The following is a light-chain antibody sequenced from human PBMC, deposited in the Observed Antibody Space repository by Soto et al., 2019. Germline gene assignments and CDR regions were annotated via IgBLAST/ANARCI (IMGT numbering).Light chain of an antibody. CDR1: QSVSSN. J-gene: IGKJ5*01. CDR3: QQYTGPPTT. CDR2: GAS. V-gene: IGKV3-15*01. Sequence: EKVMTQSPATLSVSPGERATLSCRASQSVSSNLAWYHQKPGQAPRLLIYGASTRATGIPARFSGSGYGTEFTLTINSLQSEDFAVYFCQQYTGPPTTFGQGTRLEIK.